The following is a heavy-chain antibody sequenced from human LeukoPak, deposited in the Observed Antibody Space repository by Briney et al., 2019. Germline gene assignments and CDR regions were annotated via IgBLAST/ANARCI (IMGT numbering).Heavy chain of an antibody. CDR1: GGFITNY. D-gene: IGHD3-3*01. V-gene: IGHV4-59*01. CDR3: ASSHPLGSNNDYYTPFDY. J-gene: IGHJ4*02. Sequence: SETLSLTCAVSGGFITNYWSWIRQPPGKGLAWIGYMYYSGSTNYNPSLKSRVTISVDTSKNQFSLKLSSVTAADTAVYYCASSHPLGSNNDYYTPFDYWGQGTLVTVSS. CDR2: MYYSGST.